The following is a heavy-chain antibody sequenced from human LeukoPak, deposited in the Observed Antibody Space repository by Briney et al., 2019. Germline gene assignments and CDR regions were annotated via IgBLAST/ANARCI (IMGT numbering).Heavy chain of an antibody. CDR3: ARSGPILYPMLNYYYGMDV. D-gene: IGHD2-8*01. Sequence: GGSLRLSCAASGFTFSSYAMHWVRQAPGKGLEWVAVISYDGSNKYYADSVKGRFTIPRDNSKNTLYLQMNSLRAEDTAVYYCARSGPILYPMLNYYYGMDVWGQGTTVTVSS. J-gene: IGHJ6*02. CDR1: GFTFSSYA. V-gene: IGHV3-30-3*01. CDR2: ISYDGSNK.